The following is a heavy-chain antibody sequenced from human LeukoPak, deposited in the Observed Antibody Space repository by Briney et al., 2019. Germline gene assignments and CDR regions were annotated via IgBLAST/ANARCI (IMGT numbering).Heavy chain of an antibody. D-gene: IGHD5-18*01. CDR2: ISYDGSNK. CDR3: ARGPVDTAPGNFDY. V-gene: IGHV3-30-3*01. J-gene: IGHJ4*02. Sequence: GGFLRLSCAASGFTFSSYAMHWVRQAPGKGLEWVAVISYDGSNKYYADSVKGRFTISRDNSKNTLYLQMNSLRAEDTAVYYCARGPVDTAPGNFDYWGQGTLVTVSS. CDR1: GFTFSSYA.